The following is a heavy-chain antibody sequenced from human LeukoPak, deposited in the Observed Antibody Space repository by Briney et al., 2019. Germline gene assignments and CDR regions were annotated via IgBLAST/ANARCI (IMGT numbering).Heavy chain of an antibody. Sequence: PSETLSLTCTVSGGSISSGSYYWGSIRQPPGKGLEWIGNISYSGGTYYNPSLKSRVTISVDTSKNHFSLKLSSVTAADTAVYYCAGLDIVVVRAAVDYWGQGTLVTVPS. D-gene: IGHD2-2*01. J-gene: IGHJ4*02. CDR2: ISYSGGT. CDR3: AGLDIVVVRAAVDY. V-gene: IGHV4-39*02. CDR1: GGSISSGSYY.